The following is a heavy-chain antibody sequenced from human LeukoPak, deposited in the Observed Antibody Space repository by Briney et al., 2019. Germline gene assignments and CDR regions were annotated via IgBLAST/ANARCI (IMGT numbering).Heavy chain of an antibody. CDR1: AGSISSSSYY. CDR2: IYYSEST. CDR3: ARRYLRGLLWFGELPWFDP. V-gene: IGHV4-39*01. D-gene: IGHD3-10*01. Sequence: PSETLSLTCTVSAGSISSSSYYWGWIRQPPGKGLEWLGSIYYSESTYYNPSLKSRFTISVDTSKNQFSLHLSSVTAADTAVYYCARRYLRGLLWFGELPWFDPWGQGTLVTVSS. J-gene: IGHJ5*02.